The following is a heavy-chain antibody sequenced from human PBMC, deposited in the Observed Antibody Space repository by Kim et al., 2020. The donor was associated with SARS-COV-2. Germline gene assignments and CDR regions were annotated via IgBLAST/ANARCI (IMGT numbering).Heavy chain of an antibody. D-gene: IGHD6-19*01. CDR3: AGAGDSSGWYGAYYFDY. CDR2: ICSSSSYI. Sequence: GGSLRLSCAASGFTFSSYSMNWVRQAPGKGLEWVSSICSSSSYIYYADSVKGRFTISSDNAKNSLYLQMNSLRAEDTAVYYCAGAGDSSGWYGAYYFDYWGQGALGTVSS. J-gene: IGHJ4*02. V-gene: IGHV3-21*01. CDR1: GFTFSSYS.